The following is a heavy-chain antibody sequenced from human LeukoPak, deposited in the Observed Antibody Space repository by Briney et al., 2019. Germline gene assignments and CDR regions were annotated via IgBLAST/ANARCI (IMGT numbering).Heavy chain of an antibody. J-gene: IGHJ6*03. CDR1: GFTVSSNY. CDR3: ARRPSDHYYYMDV. Sequence: PGGSLRLSCAASGFTVSSNYMSWVRQAPGKGLEWVSVIYSGGSTYYADSVKGRFTISRDNSKNTLYLQMNSLRAEDTAVYYCARRPSDHYYYMDVWGKGTTVTVSS. CDR2: IYSGGST. V-gene: IGHV3-53*01.